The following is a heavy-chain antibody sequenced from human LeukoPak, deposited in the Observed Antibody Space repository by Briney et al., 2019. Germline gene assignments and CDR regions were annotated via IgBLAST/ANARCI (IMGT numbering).Heavy chain of an antibody. CDR2: ISWNCGSI. V-gene: IGHV3-9*01. CDR1: GFTFDDYA. Sequence: PGRSLRLSCAASGFTFDDYAMHWVRQAPGKGLEWVSGISWNCGSIGYADSVKGRFTISRDNAKNSLYLQMNSLRAEDTALYYCAKDIGSGWPYYYGMDVWGQGTTVTVSS. CDR3: AKDIGSGWPYYYGMDV. J-gene: IGHJ6*02. D-gene: IGHD6-19*01.